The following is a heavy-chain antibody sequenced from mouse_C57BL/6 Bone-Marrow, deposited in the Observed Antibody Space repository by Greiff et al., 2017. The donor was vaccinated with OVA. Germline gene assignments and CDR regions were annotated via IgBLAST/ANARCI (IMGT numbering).Heavy chain of an antibody. J-gene: IGHJ1*03. V-gene: IGHV1-22*01. CDR3: ARSKPLYYYGSSYWYFDV. CDR1: GYTFTDYN. Sequence: EVQLQQSGPELVKPGASVKMSCKASGYTFTDYNMHWVKQSHGKSLEWIGYINPNNGGTSYNQKFKGKATLTVNKSSSTAYMELRSLTSEDSAVYYCARSKPLYYYGSSYWYFDVWGTGTTVTVSS. CDR2: INPNNGGT. D-gene: IGHD1-1*01.